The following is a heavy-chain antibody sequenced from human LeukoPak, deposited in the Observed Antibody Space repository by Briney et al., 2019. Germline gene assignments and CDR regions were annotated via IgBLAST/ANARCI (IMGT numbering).Heavy chain of an antibody. V-gene: IGHV3-53*01. Sequence: GGSLRLSCAASGFTVSSNYMSWVRQAPGKGLEWVSVIYSGGSTYYADSVKGRLTISRDNSKNTLYLQMNSLRAEDTAVYYCARASGIQTLHYYYMDVWGKGTTVTVSS. J-gene: IGHJ6*03. D-gene: IGHD6-13*01. CDR3: ARASGIQTLHYYYMDV. CDR1: GFTVSSNY. CDR2: IYSGGST.